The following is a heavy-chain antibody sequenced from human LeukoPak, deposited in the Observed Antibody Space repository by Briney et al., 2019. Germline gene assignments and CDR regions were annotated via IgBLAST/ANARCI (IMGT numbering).Heavy chain of an antibody. V-gene: IGHV5-51*01. J-gene: IGHJ3*02. D-gene: IGHD6-13*01. CDR3: ARHEYSSSWLDAFDI. CDR2: VYPGDSDT. Sequence: GESLKISCKGSGYSFTSYWIGWVRQMPGKGLEWMGIVYPGDSDTRYSPSFQGQVTISADKSISTAYLQWSSLKASDTAMYYCARHEYSSSWLDAFDIWGQGTMVTVSS. CDR1: GYSFTSYW.